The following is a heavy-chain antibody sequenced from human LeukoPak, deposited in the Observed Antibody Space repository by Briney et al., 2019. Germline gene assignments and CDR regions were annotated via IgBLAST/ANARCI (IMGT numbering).Heavy chain of an antibody. CDR1: GGSFSGYY. J-gene: IGHJ5*02. CDR3: ARHFTIFGVVIINWFDP. Sequence: SETLSLTCAVYGGSFSGYYWSWIRQPPGKGLEWIGEINHSGSTNYNPSLKSRVTISVDTSKNQFSLKLSSVTAADTAVYYCARHFTIFGVVIINWFDPWGQGTLVTVSS. CDR2: INHSGST. D-gene: IGHD3-3*01. V-gene: IGHV4-34*01.